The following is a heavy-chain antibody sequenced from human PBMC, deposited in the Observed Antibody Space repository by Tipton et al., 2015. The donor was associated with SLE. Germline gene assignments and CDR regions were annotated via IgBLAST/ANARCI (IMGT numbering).Heavy chain of an antibody. Sequence: GLVKPSETLSLTCTVSGGSINTYSWAWVRPPAGKGLEWIGRIYTGGNTKYNPSLASRVSLSVDTSRGQFFLEVRSVTAADTAVYYCVVCSPSSCSYFDYWGQGRLVTVSS. D-gene: IGHD2-2*01. CDR3: VVCSPSSCSYFDY. CDR2: IYTGGNT. CDR1: GGSINTYS. V-gene: IGHV4-4*07. J-gene: IGHJ4*02.